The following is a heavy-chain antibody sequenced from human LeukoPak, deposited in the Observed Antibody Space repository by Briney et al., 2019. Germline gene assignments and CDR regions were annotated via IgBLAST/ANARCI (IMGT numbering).Heavy chain of an antibody. CDR2: ISAYNGNT. J-gene: IGHJ4*02. D-gene: IGHD5-12*01. Sequence: ASVKVSCKASGYTFTSYGISWVRQAPGQGLEWMGWISAYNGNTNYAQKLQGRVTMTTDTSTSTAYMELRSLRSDDTAVYYCARDLGTDIVATIIPRPNFDYWGQGTPVTVSS. V-gene: IGHV1-18*01. CDR3: ARDLGTDIVATIIPRPNFDY. CDR1: GYTFTSYG.